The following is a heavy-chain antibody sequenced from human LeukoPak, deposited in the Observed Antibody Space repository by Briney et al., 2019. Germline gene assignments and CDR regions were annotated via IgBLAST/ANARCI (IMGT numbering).Heavy chain of an antibody. J-gene: IGHJ4*02. CDR3: AREELRLGELSFDY. CDR2: ITTYNGNI. CDR1: GYTFTTYG. V-gene: IGHV1-18*01. D-gene: IGHD3-16*02. Sequence: ASVKVSRKASGYTFTTYGISWVRQAPGQGLEWMGWITTYNGNINYAQKFQGRVTMTTDTSTNTAYMELRSLRSDDTAVYYCAREELRLGELSFDYWGQGTLVTVSS.